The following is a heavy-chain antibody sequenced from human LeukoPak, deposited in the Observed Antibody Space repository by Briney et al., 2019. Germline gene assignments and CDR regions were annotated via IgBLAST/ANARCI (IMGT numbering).Heavy chain of an antibody. Sequence: GRSLRLSCAASGFTFSIYGMHWVRQAPGKGLEGVAVISYGGSNKYYADSVKGRFTISKDNSKNTLYLQMNSLRAEDTAVYYCAKDQFSIYGSGSYYYYYYGMDVWGQGTTVTVSS. V-gene: IGHV3-30*18. CDR1: GFTFSIYG. CDR3: AKDQFSIYGSGSYYYYYYGMDV. CDR2: ISYGGSNK. D-gene: IGHD3-10*01. J-gene: IGHJ6*02.